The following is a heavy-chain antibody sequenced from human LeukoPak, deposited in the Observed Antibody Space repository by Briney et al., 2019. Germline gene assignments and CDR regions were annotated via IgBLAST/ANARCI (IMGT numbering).Heavy chain of an antibody. J-gene: IGHJ2*01. CDR2: IYYSGST. Sequence: SETLSLTCTVSGGYIRSYYWSWIRQPPGKGLEWIGYIYYSGSTNYNPSLKSRVTISVDTSKKQLSLKLSSVTAADAAVYYCARVYYSSSYDYWYFDLWGRGTLVTVSS. CDR1: GGYIRSYY. CDR3: ARVYYSSSYDYWYFDL. D-gene: IGHD6-13*01. V-gene: IGHV4-59*01.